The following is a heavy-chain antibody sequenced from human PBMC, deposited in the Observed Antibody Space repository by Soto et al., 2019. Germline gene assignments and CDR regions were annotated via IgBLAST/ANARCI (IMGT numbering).Heavy chain of an antibody. CDR3: ARDGTSYDFWSGYYRRSYYYYGMDV. Sequence: ASVKVSCKASGYTFTGYYMHWVRQAPGQGLEWMGWINPNSGGTNYAQKFQGRVTMTRDTSISTAYMELSRLRSDDTAVYYCARDGTSYDFWSGYYRRSYYYYGMDVWGQGTTVTVSS. J-gene: IGHJ6*02. D-gene: IGHD3-3*01. V-gene: IGHV1-2*02. CDR2: INPNSGGT. CDR1: GYTFTGYY.